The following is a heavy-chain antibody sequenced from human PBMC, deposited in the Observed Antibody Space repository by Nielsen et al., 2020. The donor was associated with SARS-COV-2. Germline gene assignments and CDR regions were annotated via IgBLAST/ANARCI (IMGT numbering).Heavy chain of an antibody. Sequence: GESLKISCAASGFTFSSYSMNWVRQAPGKGLEWVSSISISSSSFYYTDSVRGRFTISRDNAKSSLYLQMNSLRVEDTAVYYCAKDLIRYLEWIPESWGQGTLVTVSS. D-gene: IGHD3-3*01. CDR2: ISISSSSF. CDR3: AKDLIRYLEWIPES. CDR1: GFTFSSYS. J-gene: IGHJ5*02. V-gene: IGHV3-21*01.